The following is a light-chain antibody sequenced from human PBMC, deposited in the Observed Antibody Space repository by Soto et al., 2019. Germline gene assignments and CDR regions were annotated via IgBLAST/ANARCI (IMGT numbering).Light chain of an antibody. J-gene: IGKJ5*01. CDR2: GAS. V-gene: IGKV3-20*01. Sequence: EIVLTQSPGTLSLSPGERATLSCRASQNVSSSYLAWYKQKPGQAPRLLIYGASSRATGIPDRFSGSGSGTDFTLTISRLEPEDFAVYYCQQYGSSLRITFGQGTRLEIK. CDR3: QQYGSSLRIT. CDR1: QNVSSSY.